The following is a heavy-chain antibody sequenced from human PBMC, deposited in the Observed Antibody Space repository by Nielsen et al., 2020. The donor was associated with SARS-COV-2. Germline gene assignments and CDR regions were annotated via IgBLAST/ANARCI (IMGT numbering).Heavy chain of an antibody. CDR3: AKWETFDI. D-gene: IGHD1-26*01. CDR2: IWYDGSNK. CDR1: GFTFSSYG. J-gene: IGHJ3*02. V-gene: IGHV3-33*03. Sequence: GGSLRLSCVASGFTFSSYGMHWVRQAPGKGLEWVAVIWYDGSNKYYADSVKGRFTISRDNAKNSLYLQMNSLTEEDTALYYCAKWETFDIWGQGTMVTVSS.